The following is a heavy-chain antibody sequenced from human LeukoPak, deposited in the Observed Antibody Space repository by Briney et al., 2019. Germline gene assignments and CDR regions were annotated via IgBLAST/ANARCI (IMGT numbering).Heavy chain of an antibody. V-gene: IGHV3-11*01. CDR1: GFSFSDNF. CDR3: ARGGYGWTFKQ. J-gene: IGHJ4*02. D-gene: IGHD5-18*01. CDR2: INSGGDTI. Sequence: GGSLRLSCTASGFSFSDNFMGWIRQAPGKGLEWVSYINSGGDTIHYSDSVKGRFSISRDNSKRSLFLQMNRLTIDDTAVYYCARGGYGWTFKQWGQGTPVSVSS.